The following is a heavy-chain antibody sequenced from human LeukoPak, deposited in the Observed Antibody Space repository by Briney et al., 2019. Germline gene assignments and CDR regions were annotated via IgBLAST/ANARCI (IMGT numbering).Heavy chain of an antibody. CDR2: ISDSGST. J-gene: IGHJ4*02. D-gene: IGHD3-10*01. CDR3: ARDFGPSRGFDY. CDR1: GGSITSYY. Sequence: PSETLSLTCTVSGGSITSYYWSWLRQPPGKGLDWIAFISDSGSTCYNPSLKSRVTISLDTSKKQFSLKLTSVTAADTAVYYCARDFGPSRGFDYWGQGTLVTVSS. V-gene: IGHV4-59*01.